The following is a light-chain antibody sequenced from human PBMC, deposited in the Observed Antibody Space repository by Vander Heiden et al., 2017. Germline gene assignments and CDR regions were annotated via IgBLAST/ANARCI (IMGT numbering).Light chain of an antibody. Sequence: SYELTQPPSESVSPGQTASITCSGDKLGDKYACWYQQKPGQSPVLVIYQDSKRPSGIPERFSGSNSGNTATLTISGTQAMDEADYYCQAWDSRTVVFGGGTKLTVL. V-gene: IGLV3-1*01. J-gene: IGLJ2*01. CDR2: QDS. CDR3: QAWDSRTVV. CDR1: KLGDKY.